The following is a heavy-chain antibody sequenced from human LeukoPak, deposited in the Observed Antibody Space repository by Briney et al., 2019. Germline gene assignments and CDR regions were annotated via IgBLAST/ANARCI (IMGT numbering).Heavy chain of an antibody. CDR3: ARENSGSYREFDY. J-gene: IGHJ4*02. V-gene: IGHV4-4*07. CDR2: IYTSGST. D-gene: IGHD1-26*01. Sequence: PSETPSLTCTVSGGSISSYYWSWIRQPAGKGLEWIGRIYTSGSTNYNASLKSRVSMSVDTSKNQFSLKLSSVIAADTAVFYCARENSGSYREFDYWGQGTLVTVSS. CDR1: GGSISSYY.